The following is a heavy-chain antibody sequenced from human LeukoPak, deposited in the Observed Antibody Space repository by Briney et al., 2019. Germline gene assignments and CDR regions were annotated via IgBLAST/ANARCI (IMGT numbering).Heavy chain of an antibody. V-gene: IGHV3-30*01. CDR1: GFTFSSYA. CDR3: ARDPSPSGAAAGTPFAFDI. J-gene: IGHJ3*02. D-gene: IGHD6-13*01. CDR2: ISYDGSNK. Sequence: PGGSLRLSCAASGFTFSSYAMHWVRQAPGKGLEWVAVISYDGSNKYYADSVKGRFTISRDNSKNTLYLQMNSLRAEDTAVYYCARDPSPSGAAAGTPFAFDIWGQGTMVTVSS.